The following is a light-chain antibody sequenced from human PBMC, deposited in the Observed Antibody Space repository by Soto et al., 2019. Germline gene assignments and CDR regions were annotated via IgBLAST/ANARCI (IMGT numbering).Light chain of an antibody. CDR2: GAS. V-gene: IGKV3-15*01. Sequence: EIVLTQSPVTLSVSPGERASLSRRASQSVSSNLAWYQQKPGQAPRLLTYGASTRATGIPARFSGSGSGTEFTLTISSLQSEDFAVYYCQQYNNWPFFGPGTKVDI. CDR1: QSVSSN. CDR3: QQYNNWPF. J-gene: IGKJ3*01.